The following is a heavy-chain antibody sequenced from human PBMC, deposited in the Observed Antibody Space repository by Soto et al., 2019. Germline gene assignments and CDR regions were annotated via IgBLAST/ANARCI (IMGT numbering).Heavy chain of an antibody. CDR3: AKDRWLGGSCLGVFAY. D-gene: IGHD2-15*01. CDR1: GFTFSSYA. CDR2: ISGSGGST. V-gene: IGHV3-23*01. J-gene: IGHJ4*02. Sequence: EVQLLESGGGLVQPGGSLRLSCAASGFTFSSYAMSWVRQAPGKGLEWVSAISGSGGSTYYADSVKGRFTISRDNSKNTLYLNMNSLRAEDTAVYYCAKDRWLGGSCLGVFAYWGQGTLVTVSS.